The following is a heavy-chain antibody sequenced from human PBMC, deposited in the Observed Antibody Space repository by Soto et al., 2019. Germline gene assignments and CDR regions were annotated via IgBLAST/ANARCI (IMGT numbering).Heavy chain of an antibody. V-gene: IGHV4-39*01. D-gene: IGHD4-17*01. J-gene: IGHJ4*02. CDR2: ICYSGTT. CDR3: TLRDPVTSYYINH. Sequence: QLQLQESGPGLVKPSETLSLTCAVSGGSIGSIDICWGWIRQPPGEGLEWIATICYSGTTYYNPSLKSRVTTSVDTPKNQFSLNLNSVTAADTAVYFCTLRDPVTSYYINHWGRGTLVTVSS. CDR1: GGSIGSIDIC.